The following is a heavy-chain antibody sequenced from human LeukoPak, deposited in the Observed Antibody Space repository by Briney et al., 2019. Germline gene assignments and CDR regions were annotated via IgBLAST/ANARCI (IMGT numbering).Heavy chain of an antibody. CDR3: ARGRSWYGGVWFDP. J-gene: IGHJ5*02. Sequence: GSLRLSCAASGFTFSTYYMTWIRQPPGKGLEWIGEINHSGSTNYNPSLKSRVTISVDTSKNQFSLKLSSVTAADTAVYYCARGRSWYGGVWFDPWGQGTLVTVSS. V-gene: IGHV4-34*01. CDR2: INHSGST. D-gene: IGHD6-13*01. CDR1: GFTFSTYY.